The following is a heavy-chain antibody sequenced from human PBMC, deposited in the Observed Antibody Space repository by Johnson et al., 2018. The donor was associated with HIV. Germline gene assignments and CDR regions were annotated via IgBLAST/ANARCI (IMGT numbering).Heavy chain of an antibody. D-gene: IGHD2-15*01. J-gene: IGHJ3*02. CDR1: GFTFSSYA. Sequence: QVQLVESGGGVVQPGRSLRLSCEASGFTFSSYAVHWVRQAPGKGLEWVALISYGGKNKYYADSVRGRFTISRDNSKNTLYLEMNSLRPEDTAVYYCARDRVVELGAKSDAFDIWGQGTMVTVSS. CDR3: ARDRVVELGAKSDAFDI. V-gene: IGHV3-30*04. CDR2: ISYGGKNK.